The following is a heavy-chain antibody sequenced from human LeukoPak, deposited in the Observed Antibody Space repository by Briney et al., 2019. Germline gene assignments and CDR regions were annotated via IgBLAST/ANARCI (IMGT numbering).Heavy chain of an antibody. CDR1: GFTFSSYS. D-gene: IGHD6-13*01. CDR2: ISSSSSTI. Sequence: GGSLRLSCAASGFTFSSYSMNWVRQAPGKGLEWVSYISSSSSTIYYADSVKGRFTISRDNAKNSLYPQMNSLRAEDTAVYYCARDGGGLYSSSAVWGQGTLVTVSS. CDR3: ARDGGGLYSSSAV. V-gene: IGHV3-48*01. J-gene: IGHJ4*02.